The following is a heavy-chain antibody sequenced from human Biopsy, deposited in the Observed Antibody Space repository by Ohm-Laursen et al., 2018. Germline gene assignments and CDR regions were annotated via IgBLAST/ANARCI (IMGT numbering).Heavy chain of an antibody. CDR1: GFTFHTYA. D-gene: IGHD1-14*01. V-gene: IGHV3-23*01. J-gene: IGHJ5*01. Sequence: SLRLSCAASGFTFHTYAMNWVRQAPGKGLEWVAHIDVSDYNTYYADSVRGRFTISRDNSKQMVHLEINSLTADDTAVYYCVKQWGGYNFDSWGQGPLVTVSS. CDR3: VKQWGGYNFDS. CDR2: IDVSDYNT.